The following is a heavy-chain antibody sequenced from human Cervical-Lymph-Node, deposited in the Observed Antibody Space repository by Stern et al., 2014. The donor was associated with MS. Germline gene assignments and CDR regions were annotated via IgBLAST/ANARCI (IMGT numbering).Heavy chain of an antibody. J-gene: IGHJ4*02. CDR3: ARKLCSGGSCYSLDY. V-gene: IGHV5-51*01. CDR1: GYNFTNYW. CDR2: IYPGDSDT. D-gene: IGHD2-15*01. Sequence: VQLLQPGAEVKKPGESLKISCKGSGYNFTNYWIGWVRQMPGKGLEWMGIIYPGDSDTRYSPSFQGQVTISADKSISTAYLQWSSLKASDTAMYYCARKLCSGGSCYSLDYWGQGTLVTVSS.